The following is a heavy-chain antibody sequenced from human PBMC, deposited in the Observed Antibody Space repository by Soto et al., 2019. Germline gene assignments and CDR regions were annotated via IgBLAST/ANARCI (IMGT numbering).Heavy chain of an antibody. J-gene: IGHJ6*02. CDR1: GYSFTSYW. V-gene: IGHV5-51*01. CDR2: IYPGDSDT. CDR3: ASQAAAGEGGYYYYGMDV. D-gene: IGHD6-13*01. Sequence: PGESLKISCKGSGYSFTSYWIGWVRQMPGKGLEWMGIIYPGDSDTRYSPYFQGQVTISADKSISTAYLQWSSLKASDTAMYYCASQAAAGEGGYYYYGMDVWGQGTTVTVSS.